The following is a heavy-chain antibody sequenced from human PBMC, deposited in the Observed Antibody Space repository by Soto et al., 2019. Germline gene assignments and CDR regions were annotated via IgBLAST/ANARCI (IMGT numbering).Heavy chain of an antibody. CDR3: ARDNNRLQLGGNYYVILDG. CDR2: IIPLFRTP. V-gene: IGHV1-69*12. CDR1: GGTFSSSA. D-gene: IGHD1-26*01. Sequence: QVQLVQSGAEMKEPGSSVKVSCKTSGGTFSSSAISWLRQAPGQGLEWMGGIIPLFRTPDYAQKFQGRVTIAADESTSTAYRALSSLRSEDTAVYYCARDNNRLQLGGNYYVILDGWGQGTTITVSS. J-gene: IGHJ6*02.